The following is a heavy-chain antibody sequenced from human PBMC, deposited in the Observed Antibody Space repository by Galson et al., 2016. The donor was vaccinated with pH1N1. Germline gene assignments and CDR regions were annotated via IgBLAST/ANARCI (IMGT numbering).Heavy chain of an antibody. CDR1: DDSISNPIYN. Sequence: TLSLTCTVSDDSISNPIYNWGWIRPPPGKGLEWIGSIYKSGSSYYNPSLKSRVTISLDTSKNQFSLKLTSMTAADTAVYYCTRDKGRLGAPDYWGQGTLVTVSS. CDR2: IYKSGSS. D-gene: IGHD3-16*01. J-gene: IGHJ4*02. V-gene: IGHV4-39*07. CDR3: TRDKGRLGAPDY.